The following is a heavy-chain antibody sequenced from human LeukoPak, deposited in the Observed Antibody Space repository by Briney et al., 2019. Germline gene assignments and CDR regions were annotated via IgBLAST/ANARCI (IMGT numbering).Heavy chain of an antibody. Sequence: GGSLRLSCAASGFTFTSYAMSWVRQAPGKGLEWVSAISGSGGTTYYADSVKGRFTISRDNSKNTLYLQMNSLRAEDAAVYYCAKEPYYYDSSGYSYFDYWGQGTLVTVSS. V-gene: IGHV3-23*01. CDR3: AKEPYYYDSSGYSYFDY. CDR1: GFTFTSYA. J-gene: IGHJ4*02. CDR2: ISGSGGTT. D-gene: IGHD3-22*01.